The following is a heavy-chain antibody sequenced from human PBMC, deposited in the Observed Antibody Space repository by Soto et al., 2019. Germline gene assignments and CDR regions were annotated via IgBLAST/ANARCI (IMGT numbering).Heavy chain of an antibody. Sequence: QVKLVQSGAEVKKPGSSVKVSCMSAGDSFSGCVFTWVRQAPGQGLEWMGRIIPVHNITNYAESLQGRVTISADTSSSTTYMELSTLRSVDTPVYSCGRAKSIIGIVSDVYDNWGQGTTVIVSS. CDR1: GDSFSGCV. CDR2: IIPVHNIT. V-gene: IGHV1-69*04. J-gene: IGHJ6*02. CDR3: GRAKSIIGIVSDVYDN. D-gene: IGHD3-3*01.